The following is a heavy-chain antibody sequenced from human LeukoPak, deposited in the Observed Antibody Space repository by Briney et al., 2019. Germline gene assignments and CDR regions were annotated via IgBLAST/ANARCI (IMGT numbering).Heavy chain of an antibody. D-gene: IGHD2-21*02. CDR1: GGSISSYY. CDR3: ARVGRGWDCGGDCHFDY. J-gene: IGHJ4*02. Sequence: SSETLSLTCTVSGGSISSYYWSWIRQPPGKGLEWIGYIYYSGVTNYNPSLKSRVTISVDTSKNQFSLKLSSVTAADTAVYYCARVGRGWDCGGDCHFDYWGQGTLVTVSS. V-gene: IGHV4-59*01. CDR2: IYYSGVT.